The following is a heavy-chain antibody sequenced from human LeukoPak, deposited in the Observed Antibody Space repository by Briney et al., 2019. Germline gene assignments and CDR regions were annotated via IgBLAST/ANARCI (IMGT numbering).Heavy chain of an antibody. CDR1: GGSFSGYY. V-gene: IGHV4-34*01. D-gene: IGHD2-15*01. Sequence: SSETLSLTCAVYGGSFSGYYWSWIRQPPGKGLEWIGEINHSGSTNYNPSLKSRVTISVDTSKNQFSLKLNSVTAADTAVYYCARVDGSCSGGSCPSGNWFDPWGQGTLVTVSS. CDR2: INHSGST. J-gene: IGHJ5*02. CDR3: ARVDGSCSGGSCPSGNWFDP.